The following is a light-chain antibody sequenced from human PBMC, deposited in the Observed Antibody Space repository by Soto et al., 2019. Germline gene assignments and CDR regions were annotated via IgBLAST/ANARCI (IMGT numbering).Light chain of an antibody. Sequence: DIQMTQSPSSLSASVGDRVTITCRASQSITFYLNWYQQKPVKAPKLLIYAASSLQSGVPSRFSGGGSGTDFTLTISSLQPEDFATYYCQQSYGTPITFGQGTRLEI. CDR2: AAS. CDR3: QQSYGTPIT. CDR1: QSITFY. J-gene: IGKJ5*01. V-gene: IGKV1-39*01.